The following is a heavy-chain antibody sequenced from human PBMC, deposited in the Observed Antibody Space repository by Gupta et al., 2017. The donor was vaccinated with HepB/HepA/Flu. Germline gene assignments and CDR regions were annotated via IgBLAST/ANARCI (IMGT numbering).Heavy chain of an antibody. D-gene: IGHD2-21*02. V-gene: IGHV6-1*01. CDR2: TYYRSKGYS. CDR1: WDRASSNSAA. Sequence: QVQLCQSGPGLAKPSQTLSLTCAISWDRASSNSAAWNWIRQSPSIGLEWLGRTYYRSKGYSDYAVSVKSRITINPDTSKNQYSLQLKSVSQEDTAVYDYARGRTVTAGYVDDWGQGTLVTVSS. CDR3: ARGRTVTAGYVDD. J-gene: IGHJ4*03.